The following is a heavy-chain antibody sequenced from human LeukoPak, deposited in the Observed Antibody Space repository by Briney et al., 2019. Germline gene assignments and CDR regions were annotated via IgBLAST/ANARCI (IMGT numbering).Heavy chain of an antibody. V-gene: IGHV4-38-2*01. CDR2: IYHSGRT. CDR1: GYSISGGYY. CDR3: ARNYRRGYFDP. J-gene: IGHJ5*02. Sequence: SETLSLTCAVSGYSISGGYYWGWIRQPPGKGLEWIGSIYHSGRTYYNPSLKSRVNISVDTSKNQFSLKLSSVTAADTAVYYCARNYRRGYFDPWGQGTLVTVSS. D-gene: IGHD1-7*01.